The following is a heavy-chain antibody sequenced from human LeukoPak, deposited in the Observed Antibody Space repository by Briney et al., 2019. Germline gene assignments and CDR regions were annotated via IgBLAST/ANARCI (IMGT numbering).Heavy chain of an antibody. D-gene: IGHD3-3*01. CDR3: ARGNYDFWSGYDDAFDI. Sequence: GGSLRLSCAASGFTVSSNYMSWVRQAPGKGLEWLSYISSSSSTICYADSVKGRFTISRDNAKNSLYLQMNSLRAEDTAVYYCARGNYDFWSGYDDAFDIWGQGTMVTVSS. CDR1: GFTVSSNY. J-gene: IGHJ3*02. CDR2: ISSSSSTI. V-gene: IGHV3-48*01.